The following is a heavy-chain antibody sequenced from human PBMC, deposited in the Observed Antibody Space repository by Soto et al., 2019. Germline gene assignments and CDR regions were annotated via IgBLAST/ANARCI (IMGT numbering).Heavy chain of an antibody. V-gene: IGHV1-18*01. J-gene: IGHJ5*02. Sequence: QVQLVQSGTEVKKPGASVKVSCQASGYTFTNFGISWVRQAPGQGLGWMGWINPFHGNKNYAPKLEGRVFMTTDTSTSTAYMELRGLKSDETAVYFCARDPDVSTWRNIDAWGQGTLVTVSS. D-gene: IGHD6-13*01. CDR2: INPFHGNK. CDR3: ARDPDVSTWRNIDA. CDR1: GYTFTNFG.